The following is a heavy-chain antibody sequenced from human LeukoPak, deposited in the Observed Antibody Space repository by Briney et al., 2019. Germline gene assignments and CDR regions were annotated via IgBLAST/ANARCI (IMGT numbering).Heavy chain of an antibody. Sequence: SETLSLTCIVSGGSISNYYWSWIRQPPGKGLEWIGYIYYSGSTNYNPSLKSRVTISVDTSKNQFSLKLSSVTAADTAVYYCAGRQNAFDIWGQGTMVTVSS. J-gene: IGHJ3*02. V-gene: IGHV4-59*12. CDR1: GGSISNYY. CDR2: IYYSGST. CDR3: AGRQNAFDI.